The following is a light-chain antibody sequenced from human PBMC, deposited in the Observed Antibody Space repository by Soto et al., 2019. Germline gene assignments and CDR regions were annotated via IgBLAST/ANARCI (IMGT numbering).Light chain of an antibody. J-gene: IGKJ1*01. CDR2: DDS. CDR3: QHYNTYPWT. CDR1: RSIRNW. Sequence: DIQMIQCRSSSSTSVGDRVTITSRAIRSIRNWLAWYQQKLGKAPELMIFDDSNLKSGVSSRFSASGSGTELTINISSLEPGDFETYYCQHYNTYPWTFCQGTKVDIK. V-gene: IGKV1-5*01.